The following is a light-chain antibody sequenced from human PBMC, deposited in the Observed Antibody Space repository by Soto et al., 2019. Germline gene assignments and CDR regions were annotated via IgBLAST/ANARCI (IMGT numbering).Light chain of an antibody. CDR1: QSVRIN. J-gene: IGKJ1*01. V-gene: IGKV3-15*01. Sequence: EIVMTQSPATLAVPPGERATLSCRASQSVRINVAWYQQKNGQAPRLLVYGASTRASGIPDRFSGSGSGTEFTLTISSLQSEDFAVYYCQEYSKWPSRTFGPGTKVDIK. CDR3: QEYSKWPSRT. CDR2: GAS.